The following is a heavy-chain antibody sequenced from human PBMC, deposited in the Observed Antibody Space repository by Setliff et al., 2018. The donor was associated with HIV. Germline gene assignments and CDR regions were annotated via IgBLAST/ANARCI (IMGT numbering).Heavy chain of an antibody. Sequence: ASVKVSCKASGYSFTAYGISWVRQAPGQGFEWMGWFNIDSGHTNFAQKFQDRVTVTTDTSTNTTYMELRGLRSDDTATYYCARVPSGAAGLVRAGFYFWGQGTLVTV. CDR1: GYSFTAYG. D-gene: IGHD6-25*01. J-gene: IGHJ4*01. CDR3: ARVPSGAAGLVRAGFYF. V-gene: IGHV1-18*01. CDR2: FNIDSGHT.